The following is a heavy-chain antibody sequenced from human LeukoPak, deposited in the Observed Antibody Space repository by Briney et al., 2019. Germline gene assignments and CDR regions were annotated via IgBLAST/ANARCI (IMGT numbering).Heavy chain of an antibody. D-gene: IGHD6-19*01. Sequence: ASVKVSCKVSGYTLTELSMHWVRQAPGKGREWMGGFDPEDGETIYAQKFQGRVTMTEDTSTDTAYMELSSLRSEDTAVYYCAKSYSSGWNNWFDHWGQGTLVTVSS. CDR1: GYTLTELS. J-gene: IGHJ5*02. V-gene: IGHV1-24*01. CDR2: FDPEDGET. CDR3: AKSYSSGWNNWFDH.